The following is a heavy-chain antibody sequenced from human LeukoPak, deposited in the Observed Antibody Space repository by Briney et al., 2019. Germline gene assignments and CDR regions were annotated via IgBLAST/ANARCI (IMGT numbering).Heavy chain of an antibody. V-gene: IGHV3-30-3*01. J-gene: IGHJ5*02. CDR3: ARDRTGYYGSGSYYMGWFDP. CDR2: ISYDGSNK. Sequence: GRSLRLSCAASGFTFSRYATHWVRQAPGKGLEWVAVISYDGSNKYYADSVKGRFTISRDNSKNTLYLQMNSLRAEDTAVHYCARDRTGYYGSGSYYMGWFDPWGQGTLVTVSS. D-gene: IGHD3-10*01. CDR1: GFTFSRYA.